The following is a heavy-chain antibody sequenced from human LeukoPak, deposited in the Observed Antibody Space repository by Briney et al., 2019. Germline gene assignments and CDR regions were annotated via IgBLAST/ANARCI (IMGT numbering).Heavy chain of an antibody. CDR2: ISGSGGST. CDR3: AKTGNYYYGMDV. J-gene: IGHJ6*02. CDR1: VFTFTSYA. Sequence: PGGSLRLSCAASVFTFTSYAMSWVRQAPGKGLEWVSAISGSGGSTYYADSVKGRFTISRDNSKNTLYLQMNSLRAEDTAIYYCAKTGNYYYGMDVWGQGTTVTVSS. D-gene: IGHD1-14*01. V-gene: IGHV3-23*01.